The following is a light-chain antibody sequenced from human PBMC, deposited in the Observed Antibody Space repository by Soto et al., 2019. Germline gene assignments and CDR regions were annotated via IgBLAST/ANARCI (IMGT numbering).Light chain of an antibody. CDR2: GNS. J-gene: IGLJ1*01. V-gene: IGLV1-40*01. Sequence: QSVLTQPPSVSGAPGQRVTISCTGSRSNIGAGYDVHWYQQRPGTAPKLLIDGNSKRPSGGPDRFSGSKSDTSASLAITDLQAEAEADYSCQSYDTTLSGSRVFGTGPKVTVL. CDR1: RSNIGAGYD. CDR3: QSYDTTLSGSRV.